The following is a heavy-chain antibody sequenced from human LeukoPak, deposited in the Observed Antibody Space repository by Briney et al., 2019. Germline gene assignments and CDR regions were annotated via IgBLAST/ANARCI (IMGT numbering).Heavy chain of an antibody. CDR1: GGPFSGYY. J-gene: IGHJ4*02. CDR2: INHSGST. CDR3: ASGYYFDY. V-gene: IGHV4-34*01. Sequence: KASETLSLTCAVYGGPFSGYYWSWIRQPPGKGLEWIGEINHSGSTNYNPSLKSRVTISVDTSKNQFSLKLSSVTAADTAVYYCASGYYFDYWGQGTLVTVSS.